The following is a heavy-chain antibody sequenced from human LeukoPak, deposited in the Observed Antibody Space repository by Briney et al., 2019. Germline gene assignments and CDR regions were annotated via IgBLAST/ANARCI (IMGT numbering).Heavy chain of an antibody. Sequence: ASVKVSCKASGYTFTSYDINWVRQATGQGLEWMGWMNPNSGNTGYAQKFQGRVTMTRNTSISTAYMELSRLRSEDTAVYYCARGSSIAVAGDYWGQGTLVTVSS. CDR1: GYTFTSYD. CDR2: MNPNSGNT. J-gene: IGHJ4*02. D-gene: IGHD6-19*01. V-gene: IGHV1-8*01. CDR3: ARGSSIAVAGDY.